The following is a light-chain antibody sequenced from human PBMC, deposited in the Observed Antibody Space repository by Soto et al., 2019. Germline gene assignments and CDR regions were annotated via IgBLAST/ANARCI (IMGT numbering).Light chain of an antibody. CDR1: QGIGSY. J-gene: IGKJ4*01. Sequence: DIQMTQSPSFLSASLGDRVTITCRASQGIGSYLAWYQQKPGKAPKLLIYAASGLPSGVPSRFSGSGSGTDFTLTISSLQPEDFATYYCQQANSFPLTFGGGTKVDIK. CDR2: AAS. CDR3: QQANSFPLT. V-gene: IGKV1-12*01.